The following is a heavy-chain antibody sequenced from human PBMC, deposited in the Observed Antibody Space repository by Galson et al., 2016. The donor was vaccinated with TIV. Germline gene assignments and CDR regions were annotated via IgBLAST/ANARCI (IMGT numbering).Heavy chain of an antibody. Sequence: SLRLSCAASGFTFRTHWMSWVRQAPGKGLEWVASIDLDGSDKDYMDSVEGRFIISRDNARNSLYLQLNRLTAEDKAVYYCARVSWDILDVPGAKPNDWFDPWGQGTLVTVS. J-gene: IGHJ5*02. CDR2: IDLDGSDK. V-gene: IGHV3-7*01. D-gene: IGHD2-2*01. CDR1: GFTFRTHW. CDR3: ARVSWDILDVPGAKPNDWFDP.